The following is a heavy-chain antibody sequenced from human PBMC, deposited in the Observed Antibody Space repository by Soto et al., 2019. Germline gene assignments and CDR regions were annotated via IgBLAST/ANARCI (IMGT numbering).Heavy chain of an antibody. Sequence: SETLSLTCTVSGGSISSSSYYWGWIRQPPGKGLEWIGSIYYSGSTYYNPSLKSRVTISVDTSKNQFSLKLSSVTAADTAVYYCARTSGYSGYDFHYYYGMDVWGQGTTVTVLL. CDR1: GGSISSSSYY. CDR2: IYYSGST. D-gene: IGHD5-12*01. V-gene: IGHV4-39*01. J-gene: IGHJ6*02. CDR3: ARTSGYSGYDFHYYYGMDV.